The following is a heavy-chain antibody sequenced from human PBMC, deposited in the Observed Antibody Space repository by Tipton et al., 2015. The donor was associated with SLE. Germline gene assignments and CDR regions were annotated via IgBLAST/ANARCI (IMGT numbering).Heavy chain of an antibody. CDR3: GRERKYVVRFRELVAPDL. CDR1: GFTFDDYG. CDR2: ITWNSGST. V-gene: IGHV3-9*01. D-gene: IGHD1-26*01. J-gene: IGHJ3*01. Sequence: SLRLSCAASGFTFDDYGMHWVRQAPGKGLEWVAGITWNSGSTDYADSVKGRFTISRDNAKNSLYLQMNSLRAEETALYYCGRERKYVVRFRELVAPDLWGKGTAIPVSS.